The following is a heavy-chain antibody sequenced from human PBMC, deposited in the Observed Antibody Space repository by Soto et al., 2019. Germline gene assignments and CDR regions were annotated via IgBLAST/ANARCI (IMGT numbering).Heavy chain of an antibody. Sequence: SDTLSLTCTVSGGSISSGGYYWSWIRQHPGKGLEWIGYIYYSGRTYYNPSLHSRVSIAVDTTENQFSLKLTSVTAADTSVYYCARGSFSSSSSWFDPWGRGTLVTVSS. CDR3: ARGSFSSSSSWFDP. J-gene: IGHJ5*02. CDR1: GGSISSGGYY. CDR2: IYYSGRT. V-gene: IGHV4-31*03. D-gene: IGHD6-6*01.